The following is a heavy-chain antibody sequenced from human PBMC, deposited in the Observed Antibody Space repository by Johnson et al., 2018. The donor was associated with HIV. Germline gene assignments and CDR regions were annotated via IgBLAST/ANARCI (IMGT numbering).Heavy chain of an antibody. D-gene: IGHD2-15*01. CDR1: GFTFSSYW. CDR3: AGGRIGAFDI. J-gene: IGHJ3*02. Sequence: VQLVESGGGLVQPGGSLRLSCAASGFTFSSYWMSWVRQAPGRGLEWVSVIYDGDTTYYTDSVKGRFTISRVNAKNSLYLQMNSLRAEDTALYYCAGGRIGAFDIWGQGTMVTVSS. CDR2: IYDGDTT. V-gene: IGHV3-66*01.